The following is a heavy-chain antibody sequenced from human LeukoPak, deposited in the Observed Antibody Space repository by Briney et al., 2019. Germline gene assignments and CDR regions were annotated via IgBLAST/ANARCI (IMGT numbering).Heavy chain of an antibody. V-gene: IGHV3-74*01. J-gene: IGHJ6*03. CDR2: IDNDGSSS. D-gene: IGHD5-18*01. CDR3: ARGGVGSSGYVDYYYYNMGV. CDR1: GFTFTRHW. Sequence: GGSLRLSCAASGFTFTRHWMHWVRQAPGRGLVWVSRIDNDGSSSTYADSVKGRFTISRDSAKNTLYLQMTSLRDEDTAVYYCARGGVGSSGYVDYYYYNMGVWGKGTAVTVSS.